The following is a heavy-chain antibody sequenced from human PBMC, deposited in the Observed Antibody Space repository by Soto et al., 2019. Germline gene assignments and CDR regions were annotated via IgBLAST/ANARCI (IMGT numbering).Heavy chain of an antibody. V-gene: IGHV2-5*02. CDR3: AHSRSGSWYPHFDY. J-gene: IGHJ4*02. CDR1: GFSLNTGGVS. D-gene: IGHD6-13*01. Sequence: SGPMLVNPTQTLTLTCSFSGFSLNTGGVSVGWIRQPPGEALEWLALIYWDDDKRYSPSLKSRLTITKDTSKNQVVLTMTNMDPVDTATYYCAHSRSGSWYPHFDYWGQGTLVTVSS. CDR2: IYWDDDK.